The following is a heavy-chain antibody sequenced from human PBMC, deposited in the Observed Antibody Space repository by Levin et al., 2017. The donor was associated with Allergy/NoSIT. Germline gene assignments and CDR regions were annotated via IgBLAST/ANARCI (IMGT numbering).Heavy chain of an antibody. Sequence: GASVKVSCAASGFTFSSYSMNWVRQAPGKGLEWVSYISSSSTTIYYADSVKGRLSISRDYAENSLYLQMNSLRDEDTALYYCVRGIVGSISASGGQGTLVTVSS. J-gene: IGHJ4*02. D-gene: IGHD1-26*01. CDR1: GFTFSSYS. V-gene: IGHV3-48*02. CDR2: ISSSSTTI. CDR3: VRGIVGSISAS.